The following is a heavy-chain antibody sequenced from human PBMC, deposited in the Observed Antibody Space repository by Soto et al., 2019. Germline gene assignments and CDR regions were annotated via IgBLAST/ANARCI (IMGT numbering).Heavy chain of an antibody. CDR1: GFTVSSNY. CDR3: ARGGYSYGPTGYFDY. Sequence: EVQLVESGGGLVQPGGSLRLSCAASGFTVSSNYRSWVRQAPGKGLEWVSVIYSGGSTYYADSVKGRFTISRDNSKNTLYLQMNSLRAEDTAVYYCARGGYSYGPTGYFDYWGQGTLVTVSS. D-gene: IGHD5-18*01. CDR2: IYSGGST. V-gene: IGHV3-66*01. J-gene: IGHJ4*02.